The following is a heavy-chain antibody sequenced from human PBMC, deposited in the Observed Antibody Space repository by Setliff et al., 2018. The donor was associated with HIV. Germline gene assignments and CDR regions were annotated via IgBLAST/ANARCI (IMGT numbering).Heavy chain of an antibody. Sequence: TLSLTCTVSGGSISSGSYYWSWIRQPAGKGLEWIGHIYTSGSTNYNPSLKSRVTISVDTSKNQFSLKLSSVTAADTAVYYCARRSGWSLDYWGQGTLVTVSS. CDR1: GGSISSGSYY. D-gene: IGHD6-19*01. CDR3: ARRSGWSLDY. V-gene: IGHV4-61*09. CDR2: IYTSGST. J-gene: IGHJ4*02.